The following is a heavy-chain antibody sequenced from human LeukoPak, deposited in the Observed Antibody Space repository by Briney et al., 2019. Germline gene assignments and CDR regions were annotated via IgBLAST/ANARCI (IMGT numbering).Heavy chain of an antibody. J-gene: IGHJ3*02. D-gene: IGHD2-2*01. V-gene: IGHV4-4*07. CDR1: GGSISSYY. CDR3: ARGFLGYCSSISCPFDI. CDR2: IYTSGST. Sequence: PSEALSLTCTVSGGSISSYYWSWIRQPAGKGLEWIGRIYTSGSTNYNPSLKSRVTMSVDTSKNQFSLKLSSVTAADTAVYYCARGFLGYCSSISCPFDIWGQGTMVTVSS.